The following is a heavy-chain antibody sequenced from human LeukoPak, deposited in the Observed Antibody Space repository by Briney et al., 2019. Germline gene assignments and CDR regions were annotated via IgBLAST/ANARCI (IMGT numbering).Heavy chain of an antibody. D-gene: IGHD1-1*01. V-gene: IGHV3-30*02. Sequence: GGSLRLSCAASGFTFSSYNMHWVRQAPGKGLEWLAFIRFDGGDKYYADSVKGRFTISRDNSKSTLYLQSNSLRAEDTAVYYCVKDSNWSFDHWGQGTLVTVSS. CDR3: VKDSNWSFDH. CDR1: GFTFSSYN. J-gene: IGHJ4*02. CDR2: IRFDGGDK.